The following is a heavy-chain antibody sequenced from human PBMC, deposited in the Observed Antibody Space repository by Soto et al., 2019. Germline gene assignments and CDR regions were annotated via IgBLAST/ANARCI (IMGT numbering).Heavy chain of an antibody. V-gene: IGHV1-3*01. CDR2: INAGNGNT. Sequence: GASVNVSCKASGYTFTGYAMHWVRQAPGQRLEWMGWINAGNGNTKYSQKFQGRVTITRDTSANTAYMELSSLRSEDTAVYYCARAVAVAADFDYWGQGTLVTVSS. J-gene: IGHJ4*02. CDR3: ARAVAVAADFDY. CDR1: GYTFTGYA. D-gene: IGHD6-19*01.